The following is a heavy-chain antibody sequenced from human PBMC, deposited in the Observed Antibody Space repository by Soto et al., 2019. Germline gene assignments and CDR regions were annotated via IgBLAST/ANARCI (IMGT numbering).Heavy chain of an antibody. J-gene: IGHJ4*02. D-gene: IGHD5-12*01. Sequence: QVQLVESGGGVVQPGRSLRLSCAASGFTFSSYGMHWVRQAPGKGLEWVAVISYDGSNKYYADSVKGRFTISRDNSKNTLYLQMNSLRAEDTAVYYCAKSAKIVALDYWGQGTLVTVSS. CDR2: ISYDGSNK. CDR3: AKSAKIVALDY. CDR1: GFTFSSYG. V-gene: IGHV3-30*18.